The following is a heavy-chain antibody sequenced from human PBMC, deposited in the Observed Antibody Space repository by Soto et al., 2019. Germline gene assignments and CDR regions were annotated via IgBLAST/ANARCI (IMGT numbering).Heavy chain of an antibody. V-gene: IGHV1-8*02. Sequence: QLVQSGPEVKKPGASVKVSCKASGYTFINFDISWVRQAAGQGLEWLGWMNPGSGKTGYASKFQGRVAMTRDASTGTSHLELSSLTSDDTAVYYCARMASAGTLNWFDPWGQGTLVTVSS. J-gene: IGHJ5*02. CDR1: GYTFINFD. CDR3: ARMASAGTLNWFDP. CDR2: MNPGSGKT. D-gene: IGHD6-13*01.